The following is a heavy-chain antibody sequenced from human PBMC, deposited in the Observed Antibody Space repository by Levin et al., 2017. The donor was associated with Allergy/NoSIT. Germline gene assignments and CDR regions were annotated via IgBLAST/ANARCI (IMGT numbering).Heavy chain of an antibody. Sequence: GESLKISCKGSGYSFTSYWISWVRQMPGKGLEWMGRIDPSDSYTNYSPSFQGHVTISADKSISTAYLQWSSLKASDTAMYYCARSPHGWGSGSSYYFDYWGQGTLVTVSS. D-gene: IGHD3-10*01. CDR1: GYSFTSYW. V-gene: IGHV5-10-1*01. CDR3: ARSPHGWGSGSSYYFDY. J-gene: IGHJ4*02. CDR2: IDPSDSYT.